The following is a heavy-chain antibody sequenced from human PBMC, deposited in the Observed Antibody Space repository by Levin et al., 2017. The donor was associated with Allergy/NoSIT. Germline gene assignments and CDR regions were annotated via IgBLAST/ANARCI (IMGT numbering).Heavy chain of an antibody. CDR2: IYSTGST. D-gene: IGHD3-9*01. J-gene: IGHJ4*02. CDR3: ARLDDRTAYSPRRVFDY. CDR1: GASISTSTSY. Sequence: SETLSLTCTVSGASISTSTSYWGWIRQPPGTGLESIATIYSTGSTYYNPSLKSRVTISVDPSKNQFSLRLSSVTAADTAVYYCARLDDRTAYSPRRVFDYWGQGTLVTVSS. V-gene: IGHV4-39*01.